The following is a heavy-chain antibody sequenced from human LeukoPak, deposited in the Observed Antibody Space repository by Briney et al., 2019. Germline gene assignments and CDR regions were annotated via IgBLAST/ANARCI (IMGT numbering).Heavy chain of an antibody. CDR2: IYSRGST. Sequence: SSETLSLTCIVSGGSISSSNYYWGWIRQSPGKGLEWIGSIYSRGSTYYNPSLKSRVIVSSDMSKNQFSLKLSSVTAADTAVYYCARLPTITFFDYWGQGTLVTVSS. D-gene: IGHD5-12*01. J-gene: IGHJ4*02. CDR1: GGSISSSNYY. CDR3: ARLPTITFFDY. V-gene: IGHV4-39*01.